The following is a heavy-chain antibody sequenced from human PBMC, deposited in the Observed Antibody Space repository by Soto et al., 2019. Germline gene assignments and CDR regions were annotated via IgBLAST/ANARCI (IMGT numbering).Heavy chain of an antibody. CDR3: ARQSPYYDSSGPFDY. V-gene: IGHV3-30-3*01. CDR2: ISYDGSNK. D-gene: IGHD3-22*01. CDR1: GFTFSSYA. J-gene: IGHJ4*02. Sequence: GGSLRLSCAASGFTFSSYAMHWVRQAPGKGLEWVAVISYDGSNKYYADSVKGRSTISRDNSKNTLYLQMNSLRAEDTAVYYCARQSPYYDSSGPFDYWGQGTLVTVSS.